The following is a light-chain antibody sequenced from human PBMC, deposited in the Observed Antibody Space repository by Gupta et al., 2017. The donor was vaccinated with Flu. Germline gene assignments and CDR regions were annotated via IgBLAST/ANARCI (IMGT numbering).Light chain of an antibody. CDR1: QTIYSE. V-gene: IGKV1-12*01. Sequence: DIQMTQSPSSVSASVGDRVSVTCQASQTIYSEVAWYQHKAGKAPKLLIHPATTLQNGVPSRFSGSGYGTDFTLTITSLQPEDFATYYCQQAYSFPLTFGGGTKVEI. CDR2: PAT. CDR3: QQAYSFPLT. J-gene: IGKJ4*01.